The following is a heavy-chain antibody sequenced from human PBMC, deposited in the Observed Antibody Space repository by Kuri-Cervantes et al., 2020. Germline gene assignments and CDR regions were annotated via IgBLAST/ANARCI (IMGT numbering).Heavy chain of an antibody. CDR1: GGSFSGYY. CDR2: INSDGSIT. J-gene: IGHJ6*02. D-gene: IGHD3-10*01. V-gene: IGHV3-74*01. CDR3: ARYMVRGIYFGMDV. Sequence: GESLKISCAVYGGSFSGYYWSWIRQPPGKGLEWVSRINSDGSITSYADSVKGRFTIFRDNSKNTLFLQMNSLRAEDTAVYYCARYMVRGIYFGMDVWGQGTTVTVSS.